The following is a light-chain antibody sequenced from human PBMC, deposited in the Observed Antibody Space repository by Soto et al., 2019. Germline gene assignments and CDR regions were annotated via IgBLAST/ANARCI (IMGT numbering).Light chain of an antibody. J-gene: IGKJ4*01. CDR2: DAS. Sequence: EFVLMQSPGTLSLSPGERATLSCRASQTVRNNYLAWYQQNPGQAPRLLIYDASSRATGIPDRFSGGGSGTDFTLTISRLEPEDFAVYYCQQFSSYPLTFGGGTKVDIK. CDR3: QQFSSYPLT. CDR1: QTVRNNY. V-gene: IGKV3-20*01.